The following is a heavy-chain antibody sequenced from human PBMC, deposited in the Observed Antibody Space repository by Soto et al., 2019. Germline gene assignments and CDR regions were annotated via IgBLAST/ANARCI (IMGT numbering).Heavy chain of an antibody. CDR2: IYYSGAT. J-gene: IGHJ4*02. CDR1: GDSMGSGGHY. Sequence: QVHLQESGPGLVRTSETLSLSCSVSGDSMGSGGHYYNWIRHLPGKGLEWIGYIYYSGATHYSPSLRSRATISIDSTKNKFSLRLSSVPAAHTALYFCARDKDLEPTVWRYWGQGTQVTVSS. V-gene: IGHV4-31*02. D-gene: IGHD1-1*01. CDR3: ARDKDLEPTVWRY.